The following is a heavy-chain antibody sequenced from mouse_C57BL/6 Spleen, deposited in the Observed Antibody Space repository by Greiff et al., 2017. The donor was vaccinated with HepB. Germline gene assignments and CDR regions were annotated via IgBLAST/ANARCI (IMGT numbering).Heavy chain of an antibody. CDR2: IHPNSGST. CDR1: GYTFTSYW. J-gene: IGHJ4*01. D-gene: IGHD2-4*01. V-gene: IGHV1-64*01. CDR3: ARGGITRAMDY. Sequence: VQLQQSGAELVKPGASVKLSCKASGYTFTSYWMHWVKQRPGQGLEWIGMIHPNSGSTNYNEKFKSKATLTVDKSSSTAYMQLSSLTSEDSAVYYCARGGITRAMDYWGQGTSVTVSS.